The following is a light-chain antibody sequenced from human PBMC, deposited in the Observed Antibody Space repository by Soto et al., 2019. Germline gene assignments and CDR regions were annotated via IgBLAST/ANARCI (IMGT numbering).Light chain of an antibody. CDR3: MQALQTPFT. CDR2: LGS. CDR1: QSLLHRNGYTY. J-gene: IGKJ3*01. V-gene: IGKV2-28*01. Sequence: DIVMTQSPLSLPVTPGESASISCRSSQSLLHRNGYTYLDWYLQKPGQSPQLLIYLGSNRASGVPDRFSGSGSGTDFTLKISRVEAEDVGVYYCMQALQTPFTFGPGTKVDIK.